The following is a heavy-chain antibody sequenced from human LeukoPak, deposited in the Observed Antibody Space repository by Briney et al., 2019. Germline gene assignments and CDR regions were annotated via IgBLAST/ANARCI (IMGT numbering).Heavy chain of an antibody. CDR1: GFTFGDYA. V-gene: IGHV4-38-2*02. J-gene: IGHJ4*02. D-gene: IGHD5-18*01. CDR3: ARGMNGYRLRY. CDR2: IYHSGST. Sequence: GSLRLSCTASGFTFGDYAMSWFRQASGKGLEWIGSIYHSGSTYYNPSLKSRVTISVDTSKNQFSLKLSSVTAADTAVYYCARGMNGYRLRYWGQGTLVTVSS.